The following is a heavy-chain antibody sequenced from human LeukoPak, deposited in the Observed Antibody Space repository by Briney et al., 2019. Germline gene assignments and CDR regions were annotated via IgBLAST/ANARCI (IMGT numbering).Heavy chain of an antibody. V-gene: IGHV4-31*03. CDR1: GGSISSGGYY. CDR2: IYYSGST. J-gene: IGHJ4*02. CDR3: ARLVVPAAMRGPDPYYFDY. D-gene: IGHD2-2*01. Sequence: SETLSLTCTVSGGSISSGGYYWSWIRQHPGKGLEWIGYIYYSGSTYYNPSLKSRVTISVDTSKNQFSLKLSSVTAADTAVYYCARLVVPAAMRGPDPYYFDYWGQGTLVTVSS.